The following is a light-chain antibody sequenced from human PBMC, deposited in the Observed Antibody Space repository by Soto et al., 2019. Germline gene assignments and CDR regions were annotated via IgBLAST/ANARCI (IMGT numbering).Light chain of an antibody. CDR3: QQYRSWPRT. Sequence: EILLTQSPATLSVSPGETATLSCRASQNVLSDLAWYQQKPGQAPRLLVYGATTRATDAPAKFRGRGSGTEFRLTISSLQYEDSATYYCQQYRSWPRTFGQGSKVEI. CDR2: GAT. V-gene: IGKV3-15*01. CDR1: QNVLSD. J-gene: IGKJ1*01.